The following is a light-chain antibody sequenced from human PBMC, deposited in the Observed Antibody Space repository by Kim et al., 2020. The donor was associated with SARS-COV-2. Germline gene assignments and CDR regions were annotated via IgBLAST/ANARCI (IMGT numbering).Light chain of an antibody. V-gene: IGLV2-11*01. J-gene: IGLJ2*01. CDR2: DVT. CDR3: CSYAGGYTHVV. CDR1: SSDVGGYNY. Sequence: QSALTQPRSVSGSPGQSVTISCTGTSSDVGGYNYVSWYQQHPGRAPKLMINDVTKRPSGVPDRFSGSKSGSTASLTISGLQAEDEADYYCCSYAGGYTHVVFGGGTQLTVL.